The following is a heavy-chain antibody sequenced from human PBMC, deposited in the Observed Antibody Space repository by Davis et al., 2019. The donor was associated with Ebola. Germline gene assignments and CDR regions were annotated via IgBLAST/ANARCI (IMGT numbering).Heavy chain of an antibody. D-gene: IGHD3-3*01. CDR2: ISAYNGNT. CDR3: ARDRAIFGVRNWFDP. J-gene: IGHJ5*02. V-gene: IGHV1-18*01. Sequence: ASVKVSCKASGYTFTSYGISWVRQAPGQGLEWMGWISAYNGNTNYAQKLQGRVTMTTDTSTSTAYMELRSLRSEDTAVYYCARDRAIFGVRNWFDPWGQGTLVTVSS. CDR1: GYTFTSYG.